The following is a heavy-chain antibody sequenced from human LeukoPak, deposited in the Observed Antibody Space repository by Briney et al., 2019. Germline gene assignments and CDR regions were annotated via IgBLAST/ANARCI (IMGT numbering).Heavy chain of an antibody. CDR3: ARSHSHRRITIFGVVYYFGMDV. Sequence: PWETLSLTCTVSGGSISSYYWSWVRQPPGKGLEWIGDIYYSGSTNYYPALTRRVTISVDTSKNQFSLRLSSVTAADTAVYYCARSHSHRRITIFGVVYYFGMDVWGQGTTVTVSS. CDR2: IYYSGST. D-gene: IGHD3-3*01. V-gene: IGHV4-59*08. J-gene: IGHJ6*02. CDR1: GGSISSYY.